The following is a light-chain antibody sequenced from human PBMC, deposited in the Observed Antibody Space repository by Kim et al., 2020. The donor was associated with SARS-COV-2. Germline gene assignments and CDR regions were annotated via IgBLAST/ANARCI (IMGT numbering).Light chain of an antibody. J-gene: IGLJ3*02. Sequence: QLVLTQSPSASASLGASVRLTCTLNSGHSDYAIAWHQQQPEKGPRYLMKLNSDGTHSKGDGIPDRFSGSSSGAERYLTISSLQSEDEADYYCQTWAPAIVFGGGNQLTVL. V-gene: IGLV4-69*01. CDR2: LNSDGTH. CDR1: SGHSDYA. CDR3: QTWAPAIV.